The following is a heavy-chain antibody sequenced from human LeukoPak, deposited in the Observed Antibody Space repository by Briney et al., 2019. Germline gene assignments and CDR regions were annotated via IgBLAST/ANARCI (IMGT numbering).Heavy chain of an antibody. CDR2: IYFSGST. J-gene: IGHJ4*02. CDR3: VAWGDYYDSSGYLASPKFDY. D-gene: IGHD3-22*01. CDR1: GGSISSSSYY. V-gene: IGHV4-39*07. Sequence: NPSETLSLTCTVSGGSISSSSYYWGWIRQPPGKGLEWFGSIYFSGSTYYNPSLKNRVTISVDTSKNQFSLKLSAVTAADTAVYYCVAWGDYYDSSGYLASPKFDYWGQGTLVTVSS.